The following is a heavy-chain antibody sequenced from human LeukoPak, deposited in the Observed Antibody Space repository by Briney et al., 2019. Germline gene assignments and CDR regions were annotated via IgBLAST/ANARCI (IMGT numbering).Heavy chain of an antibody. CDR3: AREGGGYYDSSGYMPFGY. V-gene: IGHV4-4*07. J-gene: IGHJ4*02. CDR2: IYTSGST. Sequence: PSETLSLTCTVSGGSISSYYWSWLRQPAGEGLEWLGRIYTSGSTNYNPSLKSRVTVSVDTSKNQFSLKLSFVTAADTAVYYCAREGGGYYDSSGYMPFGYWGQGTLVTVSS. CDR1: GGSISSYY. D-gene: IGHD3-22*01.